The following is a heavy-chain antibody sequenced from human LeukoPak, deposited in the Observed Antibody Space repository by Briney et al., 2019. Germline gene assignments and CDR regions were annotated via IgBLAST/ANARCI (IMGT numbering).Heavy chain of an antibody. V-gene: IGHV1-18*04. CDR3: ARDRSLEWEPYYFDY. CDR2: ISAYNGNT. J-gene: IGHJ4*02. D-gene: IGHD1-26*01. CDR1: GYTFTSYG. Sequence: ASVKVSCKASGYTFTSYGISWVRQAPGQGLEWMGWISAYNGNTNYAQKLQGRVTMTTDTSTSTAYMELSSLRSEDTAVYYCARDRSLEWEPYYFDYWGQGTLVTVSS.